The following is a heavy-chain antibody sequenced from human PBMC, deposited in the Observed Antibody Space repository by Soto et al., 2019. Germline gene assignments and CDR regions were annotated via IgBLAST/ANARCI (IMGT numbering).Heavy chain of an antibody. D-gene: IGHD3-22*01. CDR1: GGTFSSYA. V-gene: IGHV1-69*01. CDR3: ARDKHMIVVGYYYYGMDV. Sequence: QVQLVQSGAEVKKPGSSVKVSCKASGGTFSSYAISWVRQAPGQGLEWMGGIIPIFGTANYAQKFQGRVTITADESTSTAYMELSSLRSEDTAVYYCARDKHMIVVGYYYYGMDVWGQGTTVTVSS. J-gene: IGHJ6*02. CDR2: IIPIFGTA.